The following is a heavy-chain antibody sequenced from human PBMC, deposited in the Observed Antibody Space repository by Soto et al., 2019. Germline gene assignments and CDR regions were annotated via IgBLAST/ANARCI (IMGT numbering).Heavy chain of an antibody. CDR3: ARAVYGDYVRDWFDP. CDR2: IYYSGST. D-gene: IGHD4-17*01. J-gene: IGHJ5*02. Sequence: SETLSLTCTVSGGSISSGGYCWSWIRQHPGKGLEWIGYIYYSGSTYYNPSLKSRVTISVDTSKNQFSLKLSSVTAADTAVYYCARAVYGDYVRDWFDPWGQGTLVTVSS. CDR1: GGSISSGGYC. V-gene: IGHV4-31*03.